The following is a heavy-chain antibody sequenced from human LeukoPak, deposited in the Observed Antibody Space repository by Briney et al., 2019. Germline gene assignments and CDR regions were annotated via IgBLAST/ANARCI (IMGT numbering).Heavy chain of an antibody. V-gene: IGHV1-18*01. CDR3: ARVRVGAIGGLDY. CDR1: GYTFTSYG. D-gene: IGHD1-26*01. CDR2: ISAYNGNT. J-gene: IGHJ4*02. Sequence: ASVKVSCKASGYTFTSYGISWVRQAPGQGLEWMGWISAYNGNTNYAQKLQGRVTITRDTSASTAYMELSSLRSEDTAVYYCARVRVGAIGGLDYWGQGTLVTVSS.